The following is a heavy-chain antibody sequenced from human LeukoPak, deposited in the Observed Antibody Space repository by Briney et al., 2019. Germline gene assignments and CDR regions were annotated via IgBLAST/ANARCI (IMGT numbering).Heavy chain of an antibody. CDR2: ISGSGGST. V-gene: IGHV3-23*01. J-gene: IGHJ5*02. Sequence: GGSLRLSCAASGFTFSSYAMSWVRQAPGKGLEWVSGISGSGGSTYYADSVKGRFTISRDNSKNTLYLQMNSLRAEDTAVYYCAKDEHNDFWSGKPNWFDPWGQGTLVIVSS. CDR1: GFTFSSYA. CDR3: AKDEHNDFWSGKPNWFDP. D-gene: IGHD3-3*01.